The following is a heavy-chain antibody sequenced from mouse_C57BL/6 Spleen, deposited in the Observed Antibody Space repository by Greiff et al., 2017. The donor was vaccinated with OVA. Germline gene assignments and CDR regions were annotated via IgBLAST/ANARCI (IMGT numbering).Heavy chain of an antibody. J-gene: IGHJ1*03. CDR1: GYTFTSYW. D-gene: IGHD2-2*01. V-gene: IGHV1-72*01. CDR3: ARYDGYDGDWYFDV. CDR2: IDPNSGGT. Sequence: QVQLQQPGAELVKPGASVKLSCKASGYTFTSYWMHWVKQRPGRGLEWIGRIDPNSGGTTYNEKFKSKATLTVDKPSSTAYMQLSSLTSEDSAVYYCARYDGYDGDWYFDVWGTGTTVTVSS.